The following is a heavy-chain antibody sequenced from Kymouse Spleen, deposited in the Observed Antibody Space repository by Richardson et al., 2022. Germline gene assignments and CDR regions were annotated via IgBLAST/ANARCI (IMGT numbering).Heavy chain of an antibody. D-gene: IGHD3-9*01. Sequence: QVQLVQSGAEVKKPGASVKVSCKASGYTFTSYGISWVRQAPGQGLEWMGWISAYNGNTNYAQKLQGRVTMTTDTSTSTAYMELRSLRSDDTAVYYCARDGYYDILTGYRYYYYYGMDVWGQGTTVTVSS. CDR2: ISAYNGNT. CDR1: GYTFTSYG. V-gene: IGHV1-18*01. J-gene: IGHJ6*02. CDR3: ARDGYYDILTGYRYYYYYGMDV.